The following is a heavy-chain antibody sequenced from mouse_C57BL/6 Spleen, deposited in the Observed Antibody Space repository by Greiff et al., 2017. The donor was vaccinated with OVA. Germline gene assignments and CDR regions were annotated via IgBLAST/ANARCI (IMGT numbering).Heavy chain of an antibody. Sequence: EVHLVESGGGLVKPGGSLKLSCAASGFTFSSYAMSWVRQTPGKRLEWVANISAGGSYTYYPDNVKGRFTISRDNAKNNLYLQMSHLKSEDTAMYYCARYLSGYWGKGTTLTVAS. D-gene: IGHD6-2*01. CDR1: GFTFSSYA. CDR3: ARYLSGY. CDR2: ISAGGSYT. J-gene: IGHJ2*01. V-gene: IGHV5-4*01.